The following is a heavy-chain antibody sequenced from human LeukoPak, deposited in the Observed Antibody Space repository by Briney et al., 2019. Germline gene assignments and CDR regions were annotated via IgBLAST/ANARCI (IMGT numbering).Heavy chain of an antibody. CDR1: GYSFTGYH. CDR3: ARDRWQHLTYYFDS. D-gene: IGHD6-13*01. V-gene: IGHV1-2*02. CDR2: INPNSGGA. J-gene: IGHJ4*02. Sequence: ASVKVSCKASGYSFTGYHMHWVRQAPGQGLEWMGWINPNSGGANYAQKFQGRASMTRDTSVSTAYMELSSLRSDDTATYFCARDRWQHLTYYFDSWGQGTLVTVSS.